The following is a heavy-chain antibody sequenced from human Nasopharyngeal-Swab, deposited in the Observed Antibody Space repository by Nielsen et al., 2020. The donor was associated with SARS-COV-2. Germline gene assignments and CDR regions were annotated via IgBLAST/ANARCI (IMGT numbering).Heavy chain of an antibody. CDR2: ISSSGSTI. V-gene: IGHV3-11*04. D-gene: IGHD5-18*01. J-gene: IGHJ6*02. CDR3: ARDLGYSYGPYYGMDV. CDR1: SFTFGDYY. Sequence: GRSLRLSCAASSFTFGDYYMSWIRQAPGTGLEWVSYISSSGSTIYYADSVKGRFTISRDNAKNSLYLQMNSLRAEDTAVYYCARDLGYSYGPYYGMDVWGQGTTVTVSS.